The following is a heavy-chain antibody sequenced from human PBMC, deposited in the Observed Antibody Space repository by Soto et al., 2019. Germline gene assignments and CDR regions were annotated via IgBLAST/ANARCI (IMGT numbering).Heavy chain of an antibody. CDR1: GYTFTSYG. CDR2: ISAYNGNI. Sequence: ASVKVSCKASGYTFTSYGISWVRQAPGQGLEWMGWISAYNGNINYAQKLQGRVTMTTDTSTSTAYMELRSLRSDDTAVYYCARVRDYYDSSGYYVDYWGQGTLVTVS. CDR3: ARVRDYYDSSGYYVDY. J-gene: IGHJ4*02. V-gene: IGHV1-18*01. D-gene: IGHD3-22*01.